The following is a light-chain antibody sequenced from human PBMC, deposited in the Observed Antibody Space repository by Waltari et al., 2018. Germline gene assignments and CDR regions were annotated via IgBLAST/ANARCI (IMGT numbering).Light chain of an antibody. J-gene: IGLJ2*01. CDR3: QSYDRSLSAVV. Sequence: QSVLTQPPSVYGAPGQRVTIPCTGRPSNIGADYDVTWYQHLPGTAPKVLIYGNSHRPSGVPDRFSGFKSGTSASLTITGLQSEDEADYYCQSYDRSLSAVVFGGGTQLTVL. CDR1: PSNIGADYD. CDR2: GNS. V-gene: IGLV1-40*01.